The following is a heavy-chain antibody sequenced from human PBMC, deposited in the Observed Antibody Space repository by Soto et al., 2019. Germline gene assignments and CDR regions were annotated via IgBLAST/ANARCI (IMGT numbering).Heavy chain of an antibody. CDR1: GFTFSSYS. D-gene: IGHD6-13*01. J-gene: IGHJ4*02. CDR3: ARAIAAARY. Sequence: GGSLRLSCAASGFTFSSYSMNWVRQAPGKGLEWVSYISSSSSTIYYADSVKGRFTISRDNAKNSLYLQMNSLRAEDTAVYYCARAIAAARYWGQGTLVTVSS. V-gene: IGHV3-48*01. CDR2: ISSSSSTI.